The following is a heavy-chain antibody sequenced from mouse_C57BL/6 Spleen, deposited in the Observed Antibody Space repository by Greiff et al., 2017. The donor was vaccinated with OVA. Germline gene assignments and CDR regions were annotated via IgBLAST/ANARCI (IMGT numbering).Heavy chain of an antibody. Sequence: VQLQQSGPELVKPGASVKISCKASGYSFTGYYMNWVKQSPEKSLEWIGEINPSTGGTTYNQKFKAKATLTVDKSSSTAYMQLKSLTSEDSAVYYCARQCGYHWYIDVWGTGTTVTVSS. J-gene: IGHJ1*03. CDR2: INPSTGGT. D-gene: IGHD2-2*01. V-gene: IGHV1-42*01. CDR1: GYSFTGYY. CDR3: ARQCGYHWYIDV.